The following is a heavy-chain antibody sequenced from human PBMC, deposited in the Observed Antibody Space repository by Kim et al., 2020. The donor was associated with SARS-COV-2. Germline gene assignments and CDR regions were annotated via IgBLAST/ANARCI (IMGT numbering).Heavy chain of an antibody. J-gene: IGHJ4*02. CDR3: AKGATDYDILTGLVDY. CDR1: GFTFSSYG. CDR2: ISYDGSNK. V-gene: IGHV3-30*18. Sequence: GGSLRLSCAXSGFTFSSYGMHWVRQAPGKGLEWVAVISYDGSNKYYADSVKGRFTISRDNSKNTLYLQMNSLRAEDTAVYYCAKGATDYDILTGLVDYWGQGTLVTVSS. D-gene: IGHD3-9*01.